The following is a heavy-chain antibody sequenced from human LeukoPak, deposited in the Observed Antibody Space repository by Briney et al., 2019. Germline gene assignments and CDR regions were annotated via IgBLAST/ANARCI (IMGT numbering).Heavy chain of an antibody. J-gene: IGHJ4*02. V-gene: IGHV3-43*01. CDR1: GFTFDDYT. CDR2: INWDGASR. Sequence: PGGSLRLTCAASGFTFDDYTMYWIRQAPGKGLEWVSAINWDGASRTYADSVKGRFSISRDNSKNSLYLQMNSLRREDTALYYCVKGGRGLATITSLQYWGQGTLVTVSS. CDR3: VKGGRGLATITSLQY. D-gene: IGHD5-24*01.